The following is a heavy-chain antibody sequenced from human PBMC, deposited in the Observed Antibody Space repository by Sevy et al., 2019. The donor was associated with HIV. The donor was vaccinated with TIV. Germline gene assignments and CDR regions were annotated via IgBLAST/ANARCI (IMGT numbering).Heavy chain of an antibody. CDR2: ISWNRGSI. V-gene: IGHV3-9*01. D-gene: IGHD3-10*01. J-gene: IGHJ4*02. Sequence: GGSLRLSCTASGFTFDDYAMHWVRQAPGKGLEWVSGISWNRGSIAYADSVKGRFTISRDNAKNSLYLKMNSLRTEDTALYYCAKDKYGLGSSYYFDYWGQGTLVTVSS. CDR1: GFTFDDYA. CDR3: AKDKYGLGSSYYFDY.